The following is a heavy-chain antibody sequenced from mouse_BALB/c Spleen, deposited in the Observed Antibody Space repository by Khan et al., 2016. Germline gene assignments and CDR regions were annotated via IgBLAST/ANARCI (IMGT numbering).Heavy chain of an antibody. CDR1: GYSFTSYW. D-gene: IGHD2-1*01. J-gene: IGHJ4*01. V-gene: IGHV1S126*01. CDR3: ARGDGNYEDYAMDY. Sequence: QVRLQQSGPQLVRPGASVKISCKASGYSFTSYWMNWVKQRPGQGLEWIGMIDPSDSETRLNQKFKDKATLTVDKSSSAAYMQLSSPTSEDAAVYYCARGDGNYEDYAMDYWGPGTSVPVSS. CDR2: IDPSDSET.